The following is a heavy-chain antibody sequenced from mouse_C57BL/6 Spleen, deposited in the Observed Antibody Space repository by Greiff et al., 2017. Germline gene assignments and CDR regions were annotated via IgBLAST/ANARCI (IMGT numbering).Heavy chain of an antibody. Sequence: EVQLQQSGPELVKPGASVKISCKASGYTFTDYYMNWVKQSHGKSLEWIGDINPNNGGTSYNQKFKGKATLTVDKSSSTAYMELRSLTSEDSAVYYGARARGGSSYWYFDVWGTGTTVTVSS. J-gene: IGHJ1*03. D-gene: IGHD1-1*01. CDR3: ARARGGSSYWYFDV. V-gene: IGHV1-26*01. CDR2: INPNNGGT. CDR1: GYTFTDYY.